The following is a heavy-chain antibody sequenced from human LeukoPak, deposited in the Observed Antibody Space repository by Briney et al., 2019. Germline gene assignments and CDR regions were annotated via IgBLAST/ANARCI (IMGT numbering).Heavy chain of an antibody. CDR1: GFTFSSYE. CDR3: AVGHYYGSGTYLGYFDY. D-gene: IGHD3-10*01. CDR2: ISSSGSTI. J-gene: IGHJ4*02. Sequence: GGSLRLSCAASGFTFSSYEMNWVRQAPGKGLEWVSYISSSGSTIYYADSVKGRFTISRDNAKNSLYLQMNSLRAEDTAVYYCAVGHYYGSGTYLGYFDYWGQGTLVTVSS. V-gene: IGHV3-48*03.